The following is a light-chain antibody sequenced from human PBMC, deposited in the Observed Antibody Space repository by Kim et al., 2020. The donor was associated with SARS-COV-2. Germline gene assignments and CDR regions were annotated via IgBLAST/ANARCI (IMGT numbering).Light chain of an antibody. CDR3: AGRAYSLSGRWV. CDR1: SSHISSKY. V-gene: IGLV1-47*01. J-gene: IGLJ3*02. Sequence: RDATSCSAGSSHISSKYDNWYRRHPRTAPNLRILSNIKRPSGVPDRFSGSKSGTAASLSISRPGSQDEADSYYAGRAYSLSGRWVFGGGTQLTVL. CDR2: SNI.